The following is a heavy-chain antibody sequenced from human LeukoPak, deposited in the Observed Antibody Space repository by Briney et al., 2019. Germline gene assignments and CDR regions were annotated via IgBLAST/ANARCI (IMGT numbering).Heavy chain of an antibody. Sequence: GGSLRLSCAGSGFSFSSYDMLWVRQATGKGLEWVSAIGSGGDTYYAGAVKGRFTISRESAKNSFYLQMNSLSAGDTAVYFCARAVAGTDEIDSWGQGTLVTVSS. CDR2: IGSGGDT. CDR1: GFSFSSYD. J-gene: IGHJ4*02. D-gene: IGHD6-19*01. V-gene: IGHV3-13*01. CDR3: ARAVAGTDEIDS.